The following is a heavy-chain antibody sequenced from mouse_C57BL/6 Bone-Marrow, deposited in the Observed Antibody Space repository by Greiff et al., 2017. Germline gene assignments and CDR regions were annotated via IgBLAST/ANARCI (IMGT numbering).Heavy chain of an antibody. CDR1: GYSFTDYN. CDR3: AEGNYDYDGYYAMDY. V-gene: IGHV1-39*01. D-gene: IGHD2-4*01. J-gene: IGHJ4*01. CDR2: INPTYGTT. Sequence: VQLQQSGPELVKPGASVKISCKASGYSFTDYNMNWVKQSNGKSLEWIGVINPTYGTTSYNQKFKGKATLTVDQSSSTAYMQLNSLTSEDSAVYCWAEGNYDYDGYYAMDYWGQGTSVTVSS.